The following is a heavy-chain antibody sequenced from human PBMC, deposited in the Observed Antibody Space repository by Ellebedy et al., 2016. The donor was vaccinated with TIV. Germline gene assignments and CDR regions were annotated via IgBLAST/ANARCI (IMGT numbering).Heavy chain of an antibody. D-gene: IGHD3/OR15-3a*01. V-gene: IGHV3-23*01. CDR1: GFTFSNFA. CDR3: ARFGPEGWTGFATPFFDT. CDR2: VSSSADRT. J-gene: IGHJ4*02. Sequence: GGSLRLSCAASGFTFSNFAMAWVRQTPGKGLEWVSSVSSSADRTYYADSLDGRFTMSRDNSENTLYLEMTSLRVDDTALYYCARFGPEGWTGFATPFFDTWGQGTLVTVSS.